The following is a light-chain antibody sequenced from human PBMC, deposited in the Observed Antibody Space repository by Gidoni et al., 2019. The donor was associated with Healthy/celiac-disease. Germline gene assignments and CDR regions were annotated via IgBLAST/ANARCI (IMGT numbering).Light chain of an antibody. Sequence: DIQLTQSPSFLSASVGDRVTITCRASQGISSFLAWYQPKPGKAPKLLIYAASTLQSGVPSRFSGSGSGTKFTLTISSLQPEDFATYYCQQLNSYPYTFGQGTKLEIK. CDR3: QQLNSYPYT. CDR2: AAS. J-gene: IGKJ2*01. V-gene: IGKV1-9*01. CDR1: QGISSF.